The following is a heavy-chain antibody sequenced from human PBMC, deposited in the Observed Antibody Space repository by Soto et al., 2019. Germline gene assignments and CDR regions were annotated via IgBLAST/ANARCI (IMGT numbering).Heavy chain of an antibody. CDR2: IIPIFGTA. Sequence: QVQLVQSGAEVKKPGSSVKVSCKASGGTFSSYAISWVRQAPGQGLEWMGGIIPIFGTANYAQKLQGRVTITADESTSTAYMELSSLRSEDTAVYYCASKYYYDSSGYPYGMDVWGQGTTVTVSS. CDR3: ASKYYYDSSGYPYGMDV. V-gene: IGHV1-69*01. CDR1: GGTFSSYA. D-gene: IGHD3-22*01. J-gene: IGHJ6*02.